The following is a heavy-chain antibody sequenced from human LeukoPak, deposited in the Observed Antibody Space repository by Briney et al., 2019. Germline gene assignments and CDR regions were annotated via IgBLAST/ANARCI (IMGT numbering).Heavy chain of an antibody. J-gene: IGHJ3*02. Sequence: ASVKVSCKASGYTFTSYYMHWVRQAPGQGLEWMGIINPSGGSTSYAQKFQGRVTMTRDTSTSTVYMELSSLRSEDTAVYYCAREPSLIGDFWSGTARAFDIWGQGTMVTVSS. CDR1: GYTFTSYY. V-gene: IGHV1-46*01. D-gene: IGHD3-3*01. CDR2: INPSGGST. CDR3: AREPSLIGDFWSGTARAFDI.